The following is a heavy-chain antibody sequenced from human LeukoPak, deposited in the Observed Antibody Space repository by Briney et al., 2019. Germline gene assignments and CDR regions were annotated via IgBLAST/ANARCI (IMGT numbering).Heavy chain of an antibody. CDR2: IISSSTYI. CDR3: ARPYYYGSGSYSDYWYFDL. Sequence: GGSLRLSCAASVFTFSSYSMNWVRQAPGKGLEWVSAIISSSTYIYHADSVKGRFTISRDNAKNSLYLQMNSLRAEDTAVYYCARPYYYGSGSYSDYWYFDLWGRGTQVTVSS. V-gene: IGHV3-21*01. J-gene: IGHJ2*01. D-gene: IGHD3-10*01. CDR1: VFTFSSYS.